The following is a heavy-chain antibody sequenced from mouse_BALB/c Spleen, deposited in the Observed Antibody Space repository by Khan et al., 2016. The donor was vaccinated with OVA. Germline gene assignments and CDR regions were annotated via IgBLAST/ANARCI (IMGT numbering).Heavy chain of an antibody. Sequence: EVELVESGGGLVKPGGSLKLSCAASGFTFSDYYMYWVRQTPEKRLEWVATISDGGSYTYYPDSVKGRFTMYRDDSKNNLYLQMRSLKSEDTARYYCARGYYGDPFAYWGRGTLVTDSA. CDR1: GFTFSDYY. CDR2: ISDGGSYT. V-gene: IGHV5-4*02. CDR3: ARGYYGDPFAY. D-gene: IGHD2-13*01. J-gene: IGHJ3*01.